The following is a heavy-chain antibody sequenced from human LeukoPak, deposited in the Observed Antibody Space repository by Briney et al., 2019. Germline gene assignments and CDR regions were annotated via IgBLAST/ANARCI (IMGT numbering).Heavy chain of an antibody. D-gene: IGHD3-3*01. J-gene: IGHJ4*02. CDR3: ATDRGWRTSGYYLYYFEY. CDR1: GFTFSNAW. V-gene: IGHV3-7*01. Sequence: PGGSLRLSCAASGFTFSNAWMNWVRQAPGKGLEWVASIKHDGSEKYYVDSVRGRFTISRDNTMNSLYLQMSSLRAEDTAVYYCATDRGWRTSGYYLYYFEYWGQGTLVTFSS. CDR2: IKHDGSEK.